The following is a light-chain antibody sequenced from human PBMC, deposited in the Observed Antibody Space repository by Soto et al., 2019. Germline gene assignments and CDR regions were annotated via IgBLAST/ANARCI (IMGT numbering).Light chain of an antibody. Sequence: QSALTQPPSASGSPGQSVTISCTGTNSDVGRYNHVSWYQQHPGKAPKLMIYEVSGRPSGVPDRFSGSKSGNTASLTVSGLQAEDEADYYCASYAASYNYVFGTGTKLTVL. CDR2: EVS. CDR1: NSDVGRYNH. V-gene: IGLV2-8*01. J-gene: IGLJ1*01. CDR3: ASYAASYNYV.